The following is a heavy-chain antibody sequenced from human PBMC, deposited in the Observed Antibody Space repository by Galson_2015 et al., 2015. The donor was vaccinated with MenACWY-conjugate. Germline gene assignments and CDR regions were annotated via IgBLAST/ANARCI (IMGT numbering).Heavy chain of an antibody. CDR2: IIPIFGTA. CDR1: GGTFSSYA. V-gene: IGHV1-69*06. D-gene: IGHD2-15*01. CDR3: ARGGAYLGYCSGGSCLEYFQH. Sequence: KVSCKASGGTFSSYAIRWVRQAPGQGLEWMGGIIPIFGTANYAQKFQGRVTITADKSTSTVYMELSSLRSEDSAVYYCARGGAYLGYCSGGSCLEYFQHWGQGALVTVSS. J-gene: IGHJ1*01.